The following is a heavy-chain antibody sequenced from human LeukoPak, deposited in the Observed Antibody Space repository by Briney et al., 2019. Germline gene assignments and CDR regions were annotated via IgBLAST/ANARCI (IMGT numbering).Heavy chain of an antibody. Sequence: NTSETLSLTCTVSGGSISSYYWSWIRQPPGKGLEWIGYIYYSGSTNYNPSLKSRVTISVDTSKNQFSLKLSSVTAADTAVYYCATLAYCGGDYYWGGWFDPWGQGTLVTVSS. CDR2: IYYSGST. J-gene: IGHJ5*02. CDR3: ATLAYCGGDYYWGGWFDP. V-gene: IGHV4-59*01. CDR1: GGSISSYY. D-gene: IGHD2-21*01.